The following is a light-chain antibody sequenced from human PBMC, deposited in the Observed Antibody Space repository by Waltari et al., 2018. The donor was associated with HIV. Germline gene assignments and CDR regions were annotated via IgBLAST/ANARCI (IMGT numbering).Light chain of an antibody. CDR3: QQYIGSPRT. Sequence: EIALTQSPGTLSLSPGERATLSCRPSQTLSSTYLAWYQQKPGQAPRLLIYGASSRATGIPDRFSGSGSGTDFTLTISSLEPEDCAVYYCQQYIGSPRTFGQGTKVELK. CDR2: GAS. CDR1: QTLSSTY. V-gene: IGKV3-20*01. J-gene: IGKJ1*01.